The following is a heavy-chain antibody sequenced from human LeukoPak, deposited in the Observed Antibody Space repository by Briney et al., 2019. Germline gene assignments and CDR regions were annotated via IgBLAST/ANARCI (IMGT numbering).Heavy chain of an antibody. CDR1: GPTFTSYD. V-gene: IGHV1-8*01. D-gene: IGHD3-10*01. CDR2: MKPNSGNA. Sequence: ASVKASCTPSGPTFTSYDINSVRQATGHRLECWGWMKPNSGNAGYAQKFQGRVTMTRNTSISTAYMELSSLRAEDTAVYYCARGRNYYGSGRFDHWGQGTLVTVSS. CDR3: ARGRNYYGSGRFDH. J-gene: IGHJ4*02.